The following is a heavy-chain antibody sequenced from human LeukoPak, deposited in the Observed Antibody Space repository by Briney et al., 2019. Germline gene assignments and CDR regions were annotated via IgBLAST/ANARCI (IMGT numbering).Heavy chain of an antibody. CDR1: GFTFSTYA. CDR3: AKNRGAGSHYHYHMNV. D-gene: IGHD1-26*01. J-gene: IGHJ6*03. Sequence: GGSLRLSCAASGFTFSTYAMSWVRQAAGKGLEWVSLISGSGGGTYYADSVKGRFTISRDNSKNTLYLQLNSLRVEDTAVYYCAKNRGAGSHYHYHMNVWGKGTTVTVSS. CDR2: ISGSGGGT. V-gene: IGHV3-23*01.